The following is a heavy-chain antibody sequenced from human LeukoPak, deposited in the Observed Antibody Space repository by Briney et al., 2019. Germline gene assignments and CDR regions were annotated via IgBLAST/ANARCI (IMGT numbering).Heavy chain of an antibody. V-gene: IGHV4-61*02. CDR1: GGSISSGSYY. J-gene: IGHJ6*04. Sequence: SETLSLTCTVSGGSISSGSYYWSWIRQPAGKGLEWIGRIYTSGGTNYNPSLKSRVTISVDTSKNQFSLKLSSVTAADTAVYYCARATDDDFLELDVWGKGTTVTVSS. D-gene: IGHD3-3*01. CDR2: IYTSGGT. CDR3: ARATDDDFLELDV.